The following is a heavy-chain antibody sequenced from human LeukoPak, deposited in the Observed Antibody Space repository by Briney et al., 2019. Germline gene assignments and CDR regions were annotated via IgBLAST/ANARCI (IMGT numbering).Heavy chain of an antibody. CDR2: INHSGST. V-gene: IGHV4-34*01. D-gene: IGHD2-2*01. CDR1: GGSFSGYY. CDR3: ARGEDIVVVPAAIGNWFDP. Sequence: SETLSLTCAVYGGSFSGYYWSWIRQPPGKGLEWIGEINHSGSTNYNPSLKSRVTTSVDTSKNQFSLKLSSVTAADTAVYYCARGEDIVVVPAAIGNWFDPWGQGTLVTVSS. J-gene: IGHJ5*02.